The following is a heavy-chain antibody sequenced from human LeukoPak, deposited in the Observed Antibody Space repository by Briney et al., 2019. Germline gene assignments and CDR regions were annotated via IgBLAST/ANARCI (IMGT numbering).Heavy chain of an antibody. V-gene: IGHV1-18*01. CDR2: ISAYNGNT. CDR3: ARAGSGWYSDAFDI. D-gene: IGHD6-19*01. CDR1: GYTLTSYG. Sequence: ASVKVSCKASGYTLTSYGISWVRQAPGQGLEWMGWISAYNGNTNYAQKLQGRVTMTTDTSTSTAYMELRSLRSDDTAVYYCARAGSGWYSDAFDIWGQGTMVTVSS. J-gene: IGHJ3*02.